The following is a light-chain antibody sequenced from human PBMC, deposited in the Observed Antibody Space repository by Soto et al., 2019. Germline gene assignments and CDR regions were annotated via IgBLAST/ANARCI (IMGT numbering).Light chain of an antibody. CDR3: LLSYSGARV. J-gene: IGLJ3*02. CDR2: DTS. CDR1: TGAVTSGHY. V-gene: IGLV7-46*01. Sequence: QAVVTQEPSLTVSPGGTVTLTCGSSTGAVTSGHYPYWFQQKPGQAPRTLISDTSNKHSWTPARFSGSLLGGKAALTLSGAQPEDEAEYYCLLSYSGARVFGGGTKLTGL.